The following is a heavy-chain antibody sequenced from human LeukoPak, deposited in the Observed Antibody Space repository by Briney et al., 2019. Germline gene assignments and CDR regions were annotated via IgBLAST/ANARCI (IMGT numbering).Heavy chain of an antibody. CDR3: ARESWGQQWHFDY. CDR1: GFTFSNDW. J-gene: IGHJ4*02. V-gene: IGHV3-74*01. CDR2: INGDGSGP. Sequence: GGALRLSCEVSGFTFSNDWLHGVRQAPGKGLVGVSRINGDGSGPPYAGSVRGRLTLYGHSAKHPLYLQMTSLRAEDTSVYYCARESWGQQWHFDYWGQGTLVTVSS. D-gene: IGHD6-19*01.